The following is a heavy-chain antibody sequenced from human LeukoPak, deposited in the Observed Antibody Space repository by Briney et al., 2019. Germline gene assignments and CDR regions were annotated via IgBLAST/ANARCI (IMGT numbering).Heavy chain of an antibody. CDR2: IYYSGST. V-gene: IGHV4-39*01. D-gene: IGHD3-3*01. J-gene: IGHJ6*02. Sequence: SETLSLTCTVSGGSISSSSYYWGWIRQPPGKGLEWIGSIYYSGSTYYNPSLKSRVTISADTSKNQFSLKLSSVTAADTAVYYCASVVRFLEWSGYYYYGMDVWGQGTMVTVSS. CDR1: GGSISSSSYY. CDR3: ASVVRFLEWSGYYYYGMDV.